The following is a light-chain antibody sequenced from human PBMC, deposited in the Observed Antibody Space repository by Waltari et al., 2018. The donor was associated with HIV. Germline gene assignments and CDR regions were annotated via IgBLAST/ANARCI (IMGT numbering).Light chain of an antibody. Sequence: QSVLTQPPSVSAAPGQKVTISCSGSSSKFGNDFVSWYQHPPGAAPKLLIYDKEKRPSGIADRCSGAKSGTSATLGITGLQTGDEADYYCGTWDTSLGAGVFGGGTKLTVL. CDR2: DKE. CDR3: GTWDTSLGAGV. J-gene: IGLJ3*02. CDR1: SSKFGNDF. V-gene: IGLV1-51*01.